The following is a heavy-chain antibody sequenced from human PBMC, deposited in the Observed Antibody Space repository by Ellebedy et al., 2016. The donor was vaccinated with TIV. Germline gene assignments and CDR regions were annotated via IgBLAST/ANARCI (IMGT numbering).Heavy chain of an antibody. CDR1: GFNLYSYS. CDR2: IRSSSDTI. Sequence: GGSLRLXCAASGFNLYSYSMNWVRQAPGKGLEWVSHIRSSSDTIYYADSVKGRFTISRDNAKSSLYLQMNSLRDEDTAVYYCVRDRYLAVAETYYYYGMDVWGQGTTVTVSS. CDR3: VRDRYLAVAETYYYYGMDV. J-gene: IGHJ6*02. V-gene: IGHV3-48*02. D-gene: IGHD6-19*01.